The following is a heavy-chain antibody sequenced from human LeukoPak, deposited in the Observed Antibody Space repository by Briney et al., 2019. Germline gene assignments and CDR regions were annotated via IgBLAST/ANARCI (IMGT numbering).Heavy chain of an antibody. CDR1: GFPFDRYW. CDR2: IKHDGSEK. CDR3: ARDPGSSSFDL. D-gene: IGHD6-13*01. V-gene: IGHV3-7*01. Sequence: GGSLRLSCAASGFPFDRYWMSWVRLAPGKGLEWVANIKHDGSEKTFVDSVKGRFTISRDNAENSLYLQMNSLRAEDTAVYYCARDPGSSSFDLWGRGALVTVSS. J-gene: IGHJ4*02.